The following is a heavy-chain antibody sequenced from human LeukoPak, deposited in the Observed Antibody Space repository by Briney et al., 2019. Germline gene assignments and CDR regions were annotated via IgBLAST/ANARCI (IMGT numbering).Heavy chain of an antibody. CDR2: IYSGGST. D-gene: IGHD6-19*01. J-gene: IGHJ4*02. CDR1: GFTVSSNY. CDR3: ARNNGYPGGGYDC. V-gene: IGHV3-53*01. Sequence: GGSLRLSCAASGFTVSSNYMSWVRQAPGKGLEWVSVIYSGGSTYYADSVKGRFTISRDNSKNTLYLQMNSLRAEDTAVYYCARNNGYPGGGYDCWGQETLVTVPS.